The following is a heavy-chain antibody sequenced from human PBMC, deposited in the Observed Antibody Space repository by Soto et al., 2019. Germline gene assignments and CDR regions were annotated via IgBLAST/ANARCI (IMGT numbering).Heavy chain of an antibody. CDR3: AEVPASLKTFDY. CDR2: VSGNGAVT. D-gene: IGHD2-2*01. J-gene: IGHJ4*02. V-gene: IGHV3-23*01. CDR1: GFTFGNYA. Sequence: EVQLLDSGGGLAQPRGSLRLSCAASGFTFGNYAMNWVRQAPGKGLEWVSTVSGNGAVTYYADSVKGGFTIPRDNSRSTLYLPMNNLRGEDTAIYCCAEVPASLKTFDYWGQGTLVTVSS.